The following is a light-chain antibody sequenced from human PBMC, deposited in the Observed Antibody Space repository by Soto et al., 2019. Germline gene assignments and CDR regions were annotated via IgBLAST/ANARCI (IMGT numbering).Light chain of an antibody. V-gene: IGLV2-14*01. J-gene: IGLJ2*01. CDR2: EVS. CDR3: SSYTSLRTVV. CDR1: SSDVGGYNY. Sequence: QSALTQPASVSGSPGQSITISCTGTSSDVGGYNYVSWYQQHPGKAPKLMIYEVSNRPSGFSNRFSGSKSGNTASLTISGFQAEDEADNYCSSYTSLRTVVFGGGTKLTDL.